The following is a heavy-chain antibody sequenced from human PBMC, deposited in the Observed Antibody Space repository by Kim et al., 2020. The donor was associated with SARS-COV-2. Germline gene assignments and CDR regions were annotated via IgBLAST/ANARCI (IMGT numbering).Heavy chain of an antibody. CDR2: ISFDGINK. CDR1: GFTFSSYA. V-gene: IGHV3-30-3*01. CDR3: ARAPTPSYGLDV. Sequence: GGSLRLSCAASGFTFSSYAMHWVRQAPGKGLEWVAVISFDGINKYYADSVKGRFTISRDNSKNTLCLQMNSLTTEDTAVYYCARAPTPSYGLDVWGQGT. J-gene: IGHJ6*02.